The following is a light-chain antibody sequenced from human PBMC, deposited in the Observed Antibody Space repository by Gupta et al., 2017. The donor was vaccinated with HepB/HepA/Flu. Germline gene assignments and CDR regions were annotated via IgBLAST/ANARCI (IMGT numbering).Light chain of an antibody. CDR2: AAS. Sequence: DRELRQSPSLLSGSLGDRVTITCRASQGISSYLAWYQQKPGKAPKLLIYAASTLQSGVPSRFSGRGSGTEFTLTISSLQPEDFATYYCQQLNSYPWTFGQGTKVEIK. J-gene: IGKJ1*01. CDR3: QQLNSYPWT. V-gene: IGKV1-9*01. CDR1: QGISSY.